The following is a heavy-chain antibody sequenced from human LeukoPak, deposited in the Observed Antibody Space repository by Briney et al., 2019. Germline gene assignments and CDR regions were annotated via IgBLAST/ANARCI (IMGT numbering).Heavy chain of an antibody. D-gene: IGHD6-13*01. CDR1: GFTFSSYS. J-gene: IGHJ4*02. CDR2: ISSSSSTI. Sequence: GGSLRLSCAASGFTFSSYSMNWVRQAPGKGLEWVSYISSSSSTIYYADSVKGRFTISRDNAKNTLYLQMNSLRAEDTAVYYCARDGLEGSSWYFDYWGQGTLVTVSS. CDR3: ARDGLEGSSWYFDY. V-gene: IGHV3-48*04.